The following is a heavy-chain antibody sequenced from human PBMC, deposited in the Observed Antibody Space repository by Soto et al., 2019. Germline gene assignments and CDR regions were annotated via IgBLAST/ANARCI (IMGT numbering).Heavy chain of an antibody. J-gene: IGHJ3*02. CDR1: GFTFSSYG. Sequence: QVQLVESGGGVVQPGRSLRLSCAASGFTFSSYGMHWVRQAPGKGLEWVAVIWYDGSNKYYADSVKGRFTISRDNSKKTRYLQMNSLRAEDAAVDYCGRGLWFGEVLSTKDAFGIWGQGTMVTVSS. V-gene: IGHV3-33*01. CDR2: IWYDGSNK. CDR3: GRGLWFGEVLSTKDAFGI. D-gene: IGHD3-10*01.